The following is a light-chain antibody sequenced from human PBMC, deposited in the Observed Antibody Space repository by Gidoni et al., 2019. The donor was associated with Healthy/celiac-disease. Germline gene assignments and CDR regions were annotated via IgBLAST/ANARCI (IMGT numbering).Light chain of an antibody. J-gene: IGLJ3*02. V-gene: IGLV3-21*04. CDR2: YDS. CDR3: QVWDSSSDHPV. CDR1: NIGSTI. Sequence: SYVLTQHPYVSVALGKTAMITCGGNNIGSTIVHWYQQKPGQAPVLVIYYDSDRPSGIPERFSGSNSGNTATLTISRFEAGDEADYYCQVWDSSSDHPVFGGGTKLTVL.